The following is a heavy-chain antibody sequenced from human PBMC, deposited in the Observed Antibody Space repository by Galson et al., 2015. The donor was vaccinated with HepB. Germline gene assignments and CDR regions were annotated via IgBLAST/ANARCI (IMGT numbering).Heavy chain of an antibody. Sequence: SLRLSCAASGFTFSSYAMSWVRQAPGKGLEWVSAISGSGGSTYYADSVKGRFTISRDNSKNTLYLQMNSLRAEDTAVYYCANAWSEHTAMVTQFDYWGQGTLVTVSS. D-gene: IGHD5-18*01. CDR1: GFTFSSYA. CDR3: ANAWSEHTAMVTQFDY. J-gene: IGHJ4*02. V-gene: IGHV3-23*01. CDR2: ISGSGGST.